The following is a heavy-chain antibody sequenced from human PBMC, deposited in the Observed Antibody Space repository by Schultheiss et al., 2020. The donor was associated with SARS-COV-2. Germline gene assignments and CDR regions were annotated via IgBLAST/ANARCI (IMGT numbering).Heavy chain of an antibody. Sequence: SETLSLTCTVSGGSVSSGSYYWSWIRQPPGKGLEWIGYFYYSGSTNYNPSLKSRVTISVDTSKNQFSLKLSSVTAADTAVYYCASSIWSGYLPTTWSWGQGTLVTVSS. CDR1: GGSVSSGSYY. V-gene: IGHV4-61*01. J-gene: IGHJ4*02. CDR3: ASSIWSGYLPTTWS. CDR2: FYYSGST. D-gene: IGHD3-3*01.